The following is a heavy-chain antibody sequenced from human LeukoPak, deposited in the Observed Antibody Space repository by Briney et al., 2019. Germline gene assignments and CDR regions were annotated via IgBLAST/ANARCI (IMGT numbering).Heavy chain of an antibody. V-gene: IGHV3-23*01. Sequence: PGGSLRLSCAASGFTFSSYAMSWVRQAPGKGLEWVSAISGSGGSTYYADSVKGRFTISSDNSKNTLYLQMNSPRAEDTAVYYCAKDIDSSPIYYFDYWGQGTLVTISS. D-gene: IGHD6-19*01. J-gene: IGHJ4*02. CDR3: AKDIDSSPIYYFDY. CDR1: GFTFSSYA. CDR2: ISGSGGST.